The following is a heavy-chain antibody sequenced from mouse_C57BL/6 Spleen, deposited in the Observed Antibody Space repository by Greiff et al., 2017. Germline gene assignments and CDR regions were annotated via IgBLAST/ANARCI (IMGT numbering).Heavy chain of an antibody. D-gene: IGHD2-3*01. J-gene: IGHJ3*01. V-gene: IGHV6-3*01. Sequence: DVMLVESGGGLVQPGGSMKLSCVASGFTFSNYWMNWVRQSPEKGLEWVAQIRLKSDNYATHYAESVKGRFTISRDDSKSSVYLQMNNLRAEDTGIYYCTGDDGSPWFAYWGQGTLVTVSA. CDR2: IRLKSDNYAT. CDR3: TGDDGSPWFAY. CDR1: GFTFSNYW.